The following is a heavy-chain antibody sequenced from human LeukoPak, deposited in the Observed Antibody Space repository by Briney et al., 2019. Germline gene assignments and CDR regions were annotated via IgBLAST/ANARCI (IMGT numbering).Heavy chain of an antibody. J-gene: IGHJ4*02. CDR1: GFTFSSYS. CDR2: ISSSSSTI. CDR3: ARAPPSGDYYFDY. D-gene: IGHD4-17*01. Sequence: GGSLRLSCAASGFTFSSYSMNWVREAPGKGVEWVSYISSSSSTIYHADSVKGRFTISRDNAKNSLYLQMNSLRAEDTAVYYCARAPPSGDYYFDYWGQGTLVTVSS. V-gene: IGHV3-48*04.